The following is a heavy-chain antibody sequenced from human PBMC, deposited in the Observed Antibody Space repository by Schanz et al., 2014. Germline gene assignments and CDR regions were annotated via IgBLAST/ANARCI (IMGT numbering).Heavy chain of an antibody. J-gene: IGHJ4*02. CDR1: GFTLSSYG. Sequence: QVRLVESGGGVVQPGRSLRLSCAASGFTLSSYGMHWVRQAPGKGLEWVAFINSDGTKRFYADSVKSRFTISRDNSKNTVYIQMNSLRAEDTAVYYCARGGPAYYFDDWGQGTLVTVSS. CDR3: ARGGPAYYFDD. V-gene: IGHV3-33*08. CDR2: INSDGTKR.